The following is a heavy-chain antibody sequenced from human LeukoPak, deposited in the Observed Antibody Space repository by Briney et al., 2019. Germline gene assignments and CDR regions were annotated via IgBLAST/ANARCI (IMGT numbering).Heavy chain of an antibody. V-gene: IGHV3-74*01. D-gene: IGHD3-9*01. CDR2: INTDGSIT. CDR1: GFTFSTYL. Sequence: GGSLRLSYAASGFTFSTYLMHWVRHAPGKGLVWVSRINTDGSITTYADSVKGRFTISRDNDKNTLYLQMNSLRDEDTAVYYCASLGTLVPWGQGTLVTVSS. CDR3: ASLGTLVP. J-gene: IGHJ5*02.